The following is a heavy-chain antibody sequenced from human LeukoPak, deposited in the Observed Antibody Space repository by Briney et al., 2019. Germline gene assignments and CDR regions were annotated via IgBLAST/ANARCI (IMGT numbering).Heavy chain of an antibody. CDR3: ARGANYDSSGYYSYNFDY. D-gene: IGHD3-22*01. CDR2: TYYRSKWYN. J-gene: IGHJ4*02. CDR1: GDSFSSNSAA. Sequence: SQTLSLTCAISGDSFSSNSAAWNWIRQSPSRGLEWLVRTYYRSKWYNDYAISVKSRITINPDTSKNQFSLQLNSVTPEDTAVYYCARGANYDSSGYYSYNFDYWGQGTLVTVSS. V-gene: IGHV6-1*01.